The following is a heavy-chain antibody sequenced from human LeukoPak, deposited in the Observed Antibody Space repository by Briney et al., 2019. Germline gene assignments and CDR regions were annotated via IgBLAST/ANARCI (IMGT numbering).Heavy chain of an antibody. CDR3: ASLDSSGWYRLPLDY. CDR2: ISSSSSTI. CDR1: GFTFSSYS. J-gene: IGHJ4*02. Sequence: GGSLRLSCAASGFTFSSYSMNWVRQAPGKGLEWVSYISSSSSTIYYADSVKGRFTISRDNAKNSLYLQMNSLRAEDTAVYYCASLDSSGWYRLPLDYWGQGTLVTVSS. V-gene: IGHV3-48*01. D-gene: IGHD6-19*01.